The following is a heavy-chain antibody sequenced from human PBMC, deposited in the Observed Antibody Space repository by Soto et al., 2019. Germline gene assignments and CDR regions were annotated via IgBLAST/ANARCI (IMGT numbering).Heavy chain of an antibody. CDR2: ISSSGSTI. D-gene: IGHD6-19*01. V-gene: IGHV3-11*01. Sequence: GGSLRLSCAASGFTFSGYYMSWIRQAPGKGLEWVSYISSSGSTIYYADSVKGRFTISRDNAKNSLYLQMNSLRAEDTAVYYCARYSSGVDYYYYYYMDVWGKGTPVTVSS. J-gene: IGHJ6*03. CDR1: GFTFSGYY. CDR3: ARYSSGVDYYYYYYMDV.